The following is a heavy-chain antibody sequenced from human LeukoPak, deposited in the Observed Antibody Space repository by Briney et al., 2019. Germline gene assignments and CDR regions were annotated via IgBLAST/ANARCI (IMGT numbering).Heavy chain of an antibody. V-gene: IGHV1-69*13. Sequence: ASVKVSCKGSGGTFSSYAISWVRQAPGQGLEWMGGIIPIFGTANYAQKFQGRVTITADESTSTAYMELSSLRSEDTAVYYCARAGTVRGVIIPWGQGTLVTVSS. CDR3: ARAGTVRGVIIP. CDR1: GGTFSSYA. D-gene: IGHD3-10*01. CDR2: IIPIFGTA. J-gene: IGHJ5*02.